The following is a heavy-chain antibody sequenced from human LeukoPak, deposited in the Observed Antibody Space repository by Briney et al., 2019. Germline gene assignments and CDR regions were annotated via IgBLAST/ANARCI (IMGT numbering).Heavy chain of an antibody. Sequence: GGSLRLSCAASGFTFRSYSMNWVRQAPGKGLELVSYISSSSSTIYYADSVKGRFTISRDNAKNSLYLQMNSLRAEDTAVYYCASRPSTIVWGKGTTVTVSS. CDR2: ISSSSSTI. D-gene: IGHD1-26*01. J-gene: IGHJ6*04. CDR3: ASRPSTIV. CDR1: GFTFRSYS. V-gene: IGHV3-48*01.